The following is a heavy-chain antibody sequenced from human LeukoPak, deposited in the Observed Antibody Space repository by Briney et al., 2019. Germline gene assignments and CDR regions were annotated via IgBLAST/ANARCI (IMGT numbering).Heavy chain of an antibody. CDR2: IRYDGSNK. D-gene: IGHD3-22*01. V-gene: IGHV3-30*02. J-gene: IGHJ4*02. Sequence: GGSLRLSCAASGFTFSSYGMHWVRQAPGKGLEWVAFIRYDGSNKYYADSVKGRFTISRDNSKNTLYLQMNSLRAEDTAVYYCAKDFPRNYYDSSGYYYWGQGTLVTVSS. CDR3: AKDFPRNYYDSSGYYY. CDR1: GFTFSSYG.